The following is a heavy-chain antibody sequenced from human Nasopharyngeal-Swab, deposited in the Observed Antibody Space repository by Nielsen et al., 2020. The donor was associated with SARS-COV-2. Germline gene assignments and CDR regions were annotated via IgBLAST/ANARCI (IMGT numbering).Heavy chain of an antibody. CDR3: ARAPVLPAATYYYYYMDV. Sequence: SETLSPTCTVSGGSISSGDYYWSWIRQPPGKGLEWIGYIYYSGSTYYNPSLKSRVTISVDTSKNQFSLKLSSVTAADTAVYYCARAPVLPAATYYYYYMDVWGKGTTVTVSS. D-gene: IGHD2-2*01. CDR1: GGSISSGDYY. CDR2: IYYSGST. J-gene: IGHJ6*03. V-gene: IGHV4-30-4*08.